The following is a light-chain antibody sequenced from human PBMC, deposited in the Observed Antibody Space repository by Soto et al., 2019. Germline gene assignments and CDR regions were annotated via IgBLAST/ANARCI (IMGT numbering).Light chain of an antibody. CDR2: AAS. Sequence: EIVLTQSPGTLSLSPGERATLSCRASQSVSSSYLAWYQQQPGQAPRLLIYAASSRATGIPDMCSGRGSGTDFPLTISRLSPEDFAVYYCQQYGSSPRTFGQGTKVEIK. CDR3: QQYGSSPRT. J-gene: IGKJ1*01. V-gene: IGKV3-20*01. CDR1: QSVSSSY.